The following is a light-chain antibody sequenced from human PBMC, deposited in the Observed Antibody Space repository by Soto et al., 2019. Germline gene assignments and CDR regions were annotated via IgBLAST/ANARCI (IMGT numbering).Light chain of an antibody. V-gene: IGLV2-14*01. CDR1: SSDVGGYNY. CDR3: VLYKCASPWL. CDR2: EVS. J-gene: IGLJ3*02. Sequence: QSALTQPASVSGSPGQSITISCTGTSSDVGGYNYVSWYQQHPGKAPKLMIYEVSNRPSGVSNRFSGSKSGNTASLTISGHQAGDEAGNYCVLYKCASPWLFGGG.